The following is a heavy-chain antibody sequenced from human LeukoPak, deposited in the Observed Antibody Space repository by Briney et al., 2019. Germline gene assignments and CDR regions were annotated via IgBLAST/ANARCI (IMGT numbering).Heavy chain of an antibody. D-gene: IGHD3-16*01. Sequence: SETLSLTCTVSGASISSSSYYWGWIRQPPGKGLEWIGRIYYSGSTYYNPSLKSRVTISVDTSKNQFSLKLSSVTAADTAVYYCASYVWGSYFGPKRFDYWGQGTLVTVSS. V-gene: IGHV4-39*01. CDR2: IYYSGST. CDR3: ASYVWGSYFGPKRFDY. J-gene: IGHJ4*02. CDR1: GASISSSSYY.